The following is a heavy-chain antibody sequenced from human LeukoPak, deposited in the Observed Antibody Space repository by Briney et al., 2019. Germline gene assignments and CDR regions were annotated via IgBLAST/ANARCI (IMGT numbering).Heavy chain of an antibody. Sequence: EASVTVSCKASGYTFTSYDINWVRQAPGQGLEWMGWMNPNSGNTGYAQKFQGRVTMTRNTSISTAYMELSSLRSEDTAVYYCARGKLRVVAALAYWGQGTLVTVSS. CDR3: ARGKLRVVAALAY. D-gene: IGHD2-15*01. V-gene: IGHV1-8*02. CDR2: MNPNSGNT. CDR1: GYTFTSYD. J-gene: IGHJ4*02.